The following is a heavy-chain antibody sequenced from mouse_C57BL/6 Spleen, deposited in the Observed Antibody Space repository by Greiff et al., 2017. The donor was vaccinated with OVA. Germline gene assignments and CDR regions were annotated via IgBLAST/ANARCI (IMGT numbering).Heavy chain of an antibody. CDR1: GYSITSGYY. J-gene: IGHJ4*01. CDR2: ISYDGSN. V-gene: IGHV3-6*01. CDR3: ASTVVDYYAMDY. Sequence: EVKLQESGPGLVKPSQSLSLTCSVTGYSITSGYYWNWIRQFPGNKLEWMGYISYDGSNNYNPSLKNRISITRDTSKNQFFLKLNSVTTEDTATYYCASTVVDYYAMDYWGQGTSVTVSS. D-gene: IGHD1-1*01.